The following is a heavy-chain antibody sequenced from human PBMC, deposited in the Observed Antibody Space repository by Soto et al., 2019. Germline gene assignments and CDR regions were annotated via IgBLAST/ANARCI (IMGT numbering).Heavy chain of an antibody. CDR1: GFTFSSSW. Sequence: EVQLVESGGGLVQPGGSLRLSCAASGFTFSSSWMSWVRQAPGKGLEWVATIEQDGSDKYYVDSVKGRFTISRDNAKNSLFLQMNSLRAEDTALYYCARDPHCSSTSCYAGYYWGQGTLVTVSS. D-gene: IGHD2-2*01. CDR2: IEQDGSDK. CDR3: ARDPHCSSTSCYAGYY. J-gene: IGHJ4*02. V-gene: IGHV3-7*03.